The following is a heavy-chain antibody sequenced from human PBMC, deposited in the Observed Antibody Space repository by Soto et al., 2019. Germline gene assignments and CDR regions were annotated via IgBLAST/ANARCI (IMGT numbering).Heavy chain of an antibody. Sequence: GGSLRLSCAASGFSFSSFAMNWVRQAPGRGLEWVSYISDDGASIYYADSLKGRFTISRDNAKNSLSLQMNNLRAEDTAVYYCARENSVQAWLHHFDHWGLGTLVTVSS. V-gene: IGHV3-48*03. J-gene: IGHJ4*02. CDR2: ISDDGASI. CDR3: ARENSVQAWLHHFDH. CDR1: GFSFSSFA. D-gene: IGHD5-18*01.